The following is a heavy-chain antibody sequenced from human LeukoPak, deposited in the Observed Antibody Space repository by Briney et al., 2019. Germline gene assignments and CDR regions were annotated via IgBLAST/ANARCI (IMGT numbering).Heavy chain of an antibody. J-gene: IGHJ3*02. CDR2: IYHGDSDT. D-gene: IGHD6-13*01. CDR3: ARHGSSSWYSTHAFDI. Sequence: GEALKTSRKGSGYIFTSYWIGWVRQTPGKGLGWMGIIYHGDSDTRYRPSFQGQVTISANKSISTAYLQWSSLKASDTGMDYFARHGSSSWYSTHAFDIWGQGTMVTVSS. CDR1: GYIFTSYW. V-gene: IGHV5-51*01.